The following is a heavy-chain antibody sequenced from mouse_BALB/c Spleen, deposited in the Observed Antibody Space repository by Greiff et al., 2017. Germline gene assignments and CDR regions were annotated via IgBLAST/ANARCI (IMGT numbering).Heavy chain of an antibody. Sequence: QVQLKQSGAELARPGASVKLSCKASGYTFTSYWMQWVKQRPGQGLEWIGAIYPGDGDTRYTQKFKGKATLTADKSSSTAYMQLSSLASEDSAVYYCATMIIYYAMDYWGQGTSVTVSS. J-gene: IGHJ4*01. CDR1: GYTFTSYW. CDR2: IYPGDGDT. V-gene: IGHV1-87*01. CDR3: ATMIIYYAMDY. D-gene: IGHD2-4*01.